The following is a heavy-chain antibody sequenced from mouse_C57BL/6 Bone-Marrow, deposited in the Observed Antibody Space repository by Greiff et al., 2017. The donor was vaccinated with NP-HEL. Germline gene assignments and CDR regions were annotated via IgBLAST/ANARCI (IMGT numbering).Heavy chain of an antibody. CDR1: GYTFTSYW. V-gene: IGHV1-72*01. J-gene: IGHJ1*03. D-gene: IGHD1-1*01. Sequence: QVQLQQPGADLVKPGASVKLSCKASGYTFTSYWMHWVKQRPGRGLEWIGRIDPNGGGTKFNEKFKTKAKLTVDKPSSTAYMQLSSLTSEDSAVYACSGYYNGSGGWNFDFWGRGNTVMVTS. CDR3: SGYYNGSGGWNFDF. CDR2: IDPNGGGT.